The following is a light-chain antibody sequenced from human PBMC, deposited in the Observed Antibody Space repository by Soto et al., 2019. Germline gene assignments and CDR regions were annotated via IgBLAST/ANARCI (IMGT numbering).Light chain of an antibody. Sequence: QPVLTQSPSASASLGASVKLTCTLSSGHSSYAIAWHQQQPEKGPRYLMKLDSDGSHTKGDAIPDRFSRARSGAERYLTISCLQSEDEADYYCQTLGTGIHVVFGGGTKLTVL. CDR2: LDSDGSH. CDR1: SGHSSYA. CDR3: QTLGTGIHVV. J-gene: IGLJ2*01. V-gene: IGLV4-69*01.